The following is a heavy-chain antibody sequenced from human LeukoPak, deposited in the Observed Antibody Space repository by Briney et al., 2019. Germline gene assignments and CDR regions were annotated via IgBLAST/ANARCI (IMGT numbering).Heavy chain of an antibody. J-gene: IGHJ4*02. CDR2: IYYSGST. CDR1: GDSISSGDYY. D-gene: IGHD1-26*01. Sequence: SETLSLTCTVSGDSISSGDYYWGWIRQPPGKGLEWIGSIYYSGSTYYNPSLKSRVTISVDTSKNQFSLKLSSVTAADTAVYYCARLRASGSNRFDYWGQGTQVTVSS. CDR3: ARLRASGSNRFDY. V-gene: IGHV4-39*01.